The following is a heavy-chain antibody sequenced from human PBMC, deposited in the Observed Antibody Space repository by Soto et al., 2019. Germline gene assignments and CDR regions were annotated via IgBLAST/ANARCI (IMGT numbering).Heavy chain of an antibody. CDR3: AALHSYCGGDCYPPYYYGVDV. CDR2: IVVGSGNT. CDR1: GFTFTSSA. D-gene: IGHD2-21*02. J-gene: IGHJ6*02. V-gene: IGHV1-58*01. Sequence: SVKVSCKASGFTFTSSAVQWVRQARGQRLEWIGWIVVGSGNTNYAQKFQERVTITRDMSTSTAYMELSSLRSEDTAVYYCAALHSYCGGDCYPPYYYGVDVWGQGTTVTVSS.